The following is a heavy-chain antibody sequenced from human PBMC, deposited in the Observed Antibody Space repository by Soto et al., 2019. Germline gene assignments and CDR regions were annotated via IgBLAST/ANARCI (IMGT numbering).Heavy chain of an antibody. J-gene: IGHJ4*02. D-gene: IGHD3-22*01. V-gene: IGHV3-23*01. CDR1: GVHFSGYA. CDR2: ISGSSSNT. CDR3: AKDLFSSGYYHY. Sequence: GGSLILSWEPSGVHFSGYALSWVRQAPGKGLEWVSAISGSSSNTYYADSVKGRFTISRDNSKNTLYLQMNSLRAEDTAVYYCAKDLFSSGYYHYWGQGTLVTVSS.